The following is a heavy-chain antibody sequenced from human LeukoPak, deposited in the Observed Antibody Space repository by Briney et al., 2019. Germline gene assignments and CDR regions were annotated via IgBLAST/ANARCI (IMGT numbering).Heavy chain of an antibody. D-gene: IGHD5-18*01. CDR3: ARQLWLHPFDY. J-gene: IGHJ4*02. V-gene: IGHV1-46*01. CDR1: GYTFTSYY. Sequence: ASVTVSCKASGYTFTSYYMHWVRQALGQGLEWMGIINPSGGSTSYAQKFQGRVTTTRDTSTSTVCMELSSLRSEDTAVYYCARQLWLHPFDYWGEGTLVTVSS. CDR2: INPSGGST.